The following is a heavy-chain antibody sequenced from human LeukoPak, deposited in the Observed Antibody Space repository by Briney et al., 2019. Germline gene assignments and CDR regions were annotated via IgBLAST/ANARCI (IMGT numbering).Heavy chain of an antibody. D-gene: IGHD1-7*01. CDR2: IIPIFGTA. V-gene: IGHV1-69*13. J-gene: IGHJ4*02. Sequence: SVKVSCKASGGTFSSYAISWVRQAPGQGLEWMGGIIPIFGTANYAQKFQGRVTITADESTSTAYVELSSLRSEDTAVYYCARFSVELRGGYYFDYWGQGTLVTVSS. CDR3: ARFSVELRGGYYFDY. CDR1: GGTFSSYA.